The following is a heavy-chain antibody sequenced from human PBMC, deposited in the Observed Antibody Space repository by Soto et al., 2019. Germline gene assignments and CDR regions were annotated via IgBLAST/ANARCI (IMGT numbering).Heavy chain of an antibody. CDR3: AISGVPGRYYDYCGMDV. D-gene: IGHD3-3*01. J-gene: IGHJ6*02. Sequence: PGGSLRLSCAVSGFNFSSYDMNWVRQAPGKGLEWISYISSSGDRIYYADSVKGRFTISRDNPKISVYLQMNSLRAEDTAVYYCAISGVPGRYYDYCGMDVWGQGTTVTVSS. V-gene: IGHV3-48*03. CDR1: GFNFSSYD. CDR2: ISSSGDRI.